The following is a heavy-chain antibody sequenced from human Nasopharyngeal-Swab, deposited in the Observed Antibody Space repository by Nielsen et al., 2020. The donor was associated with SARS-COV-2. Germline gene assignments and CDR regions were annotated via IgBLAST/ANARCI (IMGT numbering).Heavy chain of an antibody. CDR3: TRGDYYDSSGYYFIDY. D-gene: IGHD3-22*01. Sequence: GESLKISCAASGFTFSSYAMHWVRQAPGKGLEWVGFIRSKAYGGTTEYAASVKGRFTISRDDSKSIAYLQMNSLKTEDTAVYYCTRGDYYDSSGYYFIDYWGQGTLVTVSS. CDR1: GFTFSSYA. CDR2: IRSKAYGGTT. V-gene: IGHV3-49*04. J-gene: IGHJ4*02.